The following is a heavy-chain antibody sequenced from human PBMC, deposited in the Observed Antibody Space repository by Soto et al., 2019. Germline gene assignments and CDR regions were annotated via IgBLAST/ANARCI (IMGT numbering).Heavy chain of an antibody. J-gene: IGHJ4*02. CDR3: ARPGDIVVEVTATHWTRFDY. V-gene: IGHV1-69*02. Sequence: SVKVSCKASGGTFSSYTISWVRQAPGQGLEWMGRIIPILGIANYAQKFQSRVTITADESTNTAYMELSSLRSEDTAMYYCARPGDIVVEVTATHWTRFDYWGQGALVTVSS. CDR2: IIPILGIA. D-gene: IGHD2-15*01. CDR1: GGTFSSYT.